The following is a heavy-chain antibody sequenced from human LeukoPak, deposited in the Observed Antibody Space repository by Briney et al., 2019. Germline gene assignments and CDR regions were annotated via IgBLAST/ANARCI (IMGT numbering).Heavy chain of an antibody. D-gene: IGHD3-3*01. CDR2: IYYSGST. J-gene: IGHJ4*02. Sequence: SETLSLTCTVSGGSISSSSYYWGWIRQPPGKGLEWIGSIYYSGSTYYNPSLKSRVTISVDTSKNQFSLKLSSVTAADTAVYYCAKDSDFWSGYYDYWGQGTLVTVSS. V-gene: IGHV4-39*02. CDR3: AKDSDFWSGYYDY. CDR1: GGSISSSSYY.